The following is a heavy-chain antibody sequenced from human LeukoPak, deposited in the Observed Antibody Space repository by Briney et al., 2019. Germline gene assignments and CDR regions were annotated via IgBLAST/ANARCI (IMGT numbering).Heavy chain of an antibody. D-gene: IGHD3-22*01. V-gene: IGHV3-48*03. Sequence: GGSLRLSCAASGFTFSSYEMNWVRQAPGKGLEWVSYISSSGSTKYYADSVKGRFTISRDNAKNSLYLQMNSLRAEDTAVYYCAKEDATADSSGYYYANWGQGTLVTVSS. J-gene: IGHJ4*02. CDR3: AKEDATADSSGYYYAN. CDR1: GFTFSSYE. CDR2: ISSSGSTK.